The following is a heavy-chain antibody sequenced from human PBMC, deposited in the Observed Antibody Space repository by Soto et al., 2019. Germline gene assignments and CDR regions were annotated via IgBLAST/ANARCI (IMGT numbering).Heavy chain of an antibody. D-gene: IGHD6-19*01. CDR2: IYYSGST. Sequence: PSETLSLTCTVSGGSISSYYWSWIRQPPGKGLEWIGYIYYSGSTNYNPSLKSRVTISVDTSKNQFSLKLSSVTAADTAVYYCARAEHSSGWSPLDYWGQGTLVTVSS. J-gene: IGHJ4*02. V-gene: IGHV4-59*01. CDR3: ARAEHSSGWSPLDY. CDR1: GGSISSYY.